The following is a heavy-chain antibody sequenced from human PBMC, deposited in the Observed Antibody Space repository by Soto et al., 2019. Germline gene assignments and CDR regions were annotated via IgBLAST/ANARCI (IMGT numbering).Heavy chain of an antibody. D-gene: IGHD4-17*01. Sequence: GASVKVSCKASGYTFTSYGISWVRQAPGQGLEWMGWISAYNGNTNYAQKLQGRVTMTTDTSTSTAYMELRSLRSDDTAVYYFARRGYGDYGGGREYYYYYMDVWGKGTTVTVSS. J-gene: IGHJ6*03. V-gene: IGHV1-18*01. CDR3: ARRGYGDYGGGREYYYYYMDV. CDR2: ISAYNGNT. CDR1: GYTFTSYG.